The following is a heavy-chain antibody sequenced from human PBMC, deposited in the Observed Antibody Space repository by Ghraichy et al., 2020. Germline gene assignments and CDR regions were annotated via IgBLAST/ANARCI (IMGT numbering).Heavy chain of an antibody. Sequence: VATIEYDGSKKYYAESLKGRFTISRDNSKNALYLQMNSLRVEDTAVYFCAGEFADDPSRFGAFDIWG. J-gene: IGHJ3*02. D-gene: IGHD3-16*01. CDR2: IEYDGSKK. CDR3: AGEFADDPSRFGAFDI. V-gene: IGHV3-30*01.